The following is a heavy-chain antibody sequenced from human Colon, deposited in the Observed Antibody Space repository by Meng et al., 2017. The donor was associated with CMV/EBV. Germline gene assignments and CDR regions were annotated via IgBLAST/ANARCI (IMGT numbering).Heavy chain of an antibody. V-gene: IGHV1-8*03. CDR2: MNPNSGNT. CDR3: ARVTSGSYPRYYYYGMDV. D-gene: IGHD1-26*01. Sequence: ASVKVSCKASGYTFTSYDINWVRQATGQGLEWMGWMNPNSGNTGYAQKFQGRVTITRNTSISTAYMELSSLRSEDTAVYYCARVTSGSYPRYYYYGMDVWGQGTTVTV. CDR1: GYTFTSYD. J-gene: IGHJ6*02.